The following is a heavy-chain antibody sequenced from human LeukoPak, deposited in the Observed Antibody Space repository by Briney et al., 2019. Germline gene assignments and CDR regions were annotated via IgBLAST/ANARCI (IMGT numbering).Heavy chain of an antibody. CDR2: IYYSGSS. CDR1: GDSISSSNYY. D-gene: IGHD1-26*01. Sequence: SETLSLTCAVSGDSISSSNYYWGWIRQPPGKGLEWIGSIYYSGSSYYNPSLKSRVTIPVDTSKNQFSLKLSSVTAADTAVYYCALEWELGKVDYWGQGTLVTVSS. J-gene: IGHJ4*02. V-gene: IGHV4-39*07. CDR3: ALEWELGKVDY.